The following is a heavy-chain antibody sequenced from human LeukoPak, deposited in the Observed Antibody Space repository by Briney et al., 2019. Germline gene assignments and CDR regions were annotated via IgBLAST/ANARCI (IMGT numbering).Heavy chain of an antibody. CDR3: ARDGLGYCSSTSCYYYYYMDV. V-gene: IGHV3-21*01. J-gene: IGHJ6*03. D-gene: IGHD2-2*01. Sequence: GGSLXXXXAASGFTFSSYSMNWVRQAPGKGLEWVSSISSSSSYIYYADSVKGRFTISRDNAKNSLYLQMNSLRAEDTAVYYCARDGLGYCSSTSCYYYYYMDVWGKGTTVTVSS. CDR1: GFTFSSYS. CDR2: ISSSSSYI.